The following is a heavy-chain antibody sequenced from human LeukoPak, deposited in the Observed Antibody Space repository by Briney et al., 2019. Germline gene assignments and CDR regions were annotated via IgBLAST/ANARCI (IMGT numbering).Heavy chain of an antibody. CDR1: GGSISSSSYY. CDR3: ARHRHSGSYLFDY. Sequence: PSETLSLTCTVSGGSISSSSYYWGWIRQPPGKGLEWIGSIYYSGSTYYNPSLKSRVTISADTSKNQFSLKLSSVTAADTAVYYCARHRHSGSYLFDYWGQGTLVTVSS. CDR2: IYYSGST. V-gene: IGHV4-39*01. D-gene: IGHD1-26*01. J-gene: IGHJ4*02.